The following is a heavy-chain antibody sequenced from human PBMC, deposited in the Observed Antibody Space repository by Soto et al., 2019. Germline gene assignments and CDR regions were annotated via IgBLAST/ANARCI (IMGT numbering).Heavy chain of an antibody. V-gene: IGHV4-59*01. D-gene: IGHD3-10*01. Sequence: QVHLQESGPGLVKPSETLSLTCTVSGGSISSYYWSWIRQPPGKGLEWIGCIYYSGSTSYNSSLRRRVTIALDTSKNQVSLNLSSVTAADTAVYYCARMLHSGSGSYYGQYYGMDVWGQGTTVT. CDR2: IYYSGST. J-gene: IGHJ6*02. CDR1: GGSISSYY. CDR3: ARMLHSGSGSYYGQYYGMDV.